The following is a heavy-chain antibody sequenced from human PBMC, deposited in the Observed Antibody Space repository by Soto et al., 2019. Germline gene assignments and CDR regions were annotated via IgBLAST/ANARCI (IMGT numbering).Heavy chain of an antibody. CDR2: FDPEDGET. D-gene: IGHD1-20*01. J-gene: IGHJ3*02. CDR1: GYTLTELS. V-gene: IGHV1-24*01. Sequence: ASVKVSCKVSGYTLTELSMHWVRQAPGKGLEWMGGFDPEDGETIYAQKFQGRVTMTEDTSTETAYMELSSLRSEDTAVYYCATDTYNWNDGAFDIWGQGTMVTVSS. CDR3: ATDTYNWNDGAFDI.